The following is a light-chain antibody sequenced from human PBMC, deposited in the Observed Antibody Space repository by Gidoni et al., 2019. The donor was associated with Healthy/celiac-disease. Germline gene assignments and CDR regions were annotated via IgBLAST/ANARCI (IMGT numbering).Light chain of an antibody. V-gene: IGKV3-20*01. J-gene: IGKJ2*01. Sequence: EIVFSQSPRTLSLSPGERATLSCRASQSVSSSYLAWYQQKPGPAPRLLISGASSRAPGLPDRFSGSGSGTDFTLTISRLEPEDFAVYYCQQYGSTPPVTFGQGTKLEIK. CDR3: QQYGSTPPVT. CDR2: GAS. CDR1: QSVSSSY.